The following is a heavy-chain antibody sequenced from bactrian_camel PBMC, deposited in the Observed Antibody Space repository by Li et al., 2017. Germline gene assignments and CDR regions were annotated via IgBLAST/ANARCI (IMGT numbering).Heavy chain of an antibody. V-gene: IGHV3-3*01. CDR2: ISASGGTI. J-gene: IGHJ4*01. Sequence: VQLVESGGGSVQAGETLRLSCGFSGTTYSRACMGWFRQAPEKEREGVAFISASGGTIAYDDSVKGRFTISQDNAKSTVYLQMNSLKPEDTAMYYCAAHRGRDCRASRPDEYNYRGQGTQVTVS. D-gene: IGHD2*01. CDR1: GTTYSRAC. CDR3: AAHRGRDCRASRPDEYNY.